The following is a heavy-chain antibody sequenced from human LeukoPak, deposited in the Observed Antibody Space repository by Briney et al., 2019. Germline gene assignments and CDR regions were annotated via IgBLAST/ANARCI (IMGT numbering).Heavy chain of an antibody. D-gene: IGHD3-9*01. CDR1: GIIFSNYW. J-gene: IGHJ6*03. Sequence: GGSLRLSCAASGIIFSNYWMHWVRQAPGKGLVWVSRINRDGSSTSYADSVKGRFTISRDNAKNTLYLQMNSLRAEDTAVYYCAKFYDILGHMDVWGKGTTVIISS. V-gene: IGHV3-74*01. CDR3: AKFYDILGHMDV. CDR2: INRDGSST.